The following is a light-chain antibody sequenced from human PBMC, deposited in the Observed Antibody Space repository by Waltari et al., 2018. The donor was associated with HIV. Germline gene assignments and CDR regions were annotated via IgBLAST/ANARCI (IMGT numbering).Light chain of an antibody. CDR2: GAS. CDR1: QSVSSN. V-gene: IGKV3-15*01. CDR3: QQYNNWPRT. J-gene: IGKJ1*01. Sequence: EIVMTQSPATLSVSPAERATLSCRASQSVSSNLAWYQQKPGQAPRLPIYGASTRATGIPARFSGSGSGTEFTLTISSLQSEDFAVYYCQQYNNWPRTFGQGTKVEIK.